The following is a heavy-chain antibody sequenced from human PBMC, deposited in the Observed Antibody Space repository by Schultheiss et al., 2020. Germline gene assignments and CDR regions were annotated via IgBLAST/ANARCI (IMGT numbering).Heavy chain of an antibody. D-gene: IGHD5-18*01. CDR3: AKGPGYSYGYQFTGYHDY. Sequence: RGSLRLSGAASGFTFSSYAMSWVRQAPGKGLEWVSAISGSGGSTYYADSVKGRFTISRDNSKNTLYLQMNSLRAEDTAVYYCAKGPGYSYGYQFTGYHDYWGQGTLVTVSS. J-gene: IGHJ4*02. CDR2: ISGSGGST. CDR1: GFTFSSYA. V-gene: IGHV3-23*01.